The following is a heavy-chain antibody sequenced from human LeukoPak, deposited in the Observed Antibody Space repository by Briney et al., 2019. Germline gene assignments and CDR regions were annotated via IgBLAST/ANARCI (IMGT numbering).Heavy chain of an antibody. D-gene: IGHD6-13*01. CDR2: INAGNGNT. CDR3: ARALRSSSWGTPNWFDP. J-gene: IGHJ5*02. Sequence: ASVKVSCKASGYTFTSYAMHWVRQAPGQRLEWMGWINAGNGNTKYSQKFQGRVIITRDTSASTAYMELSSLRSEDTAVYYCARALRSSSWGTPNWFDPWGQGTLVTVSS. V-gene: IGHV1-3*01. CDR1: GYTFTSYA.